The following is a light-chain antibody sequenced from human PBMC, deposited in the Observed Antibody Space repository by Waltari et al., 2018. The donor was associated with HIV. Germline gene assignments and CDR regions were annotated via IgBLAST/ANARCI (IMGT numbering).Light chain of an antibody. J-gene: IGKJ2*01. V-gene: IGKV4-1*01. CDR2: WAS. Sequence: DIVMTPSPDSLDVSLGERATINCKSSPSVLFNSKNRNYLAWYQSKTGQPPKLLIYWASTRESGVPDRFSGSGSGTDFTLTISSLQAEDVAVYFCQQYFSTLYTFGQGTKLEIK. CDR3: QQYFSTLYT. CDR1: PSVLFNSKNRNY.